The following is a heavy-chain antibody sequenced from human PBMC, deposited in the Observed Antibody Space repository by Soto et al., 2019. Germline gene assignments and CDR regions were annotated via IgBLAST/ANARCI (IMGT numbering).Heavy chain of an antibody. D-gene: IGHD2-8*01. V-gene: IGHV1-2*04. CDR1: GYSFTDYH. CDR3: ARGHSTDCSNGVCSFFYNHEMDV. Sequence: VKVSCKASGYSFTDYHIHWVRQAPGQGLEWLGRINPKSGGTSTAQKFQGWVTMTRDRSISTVYMELTRLRSDDTAVYFCARGHSTDCSNGVCSFFYNHEMDVWGQGTTVTVSS. J-gene: IGHJ6*02. CDR2: INPKSGGT.